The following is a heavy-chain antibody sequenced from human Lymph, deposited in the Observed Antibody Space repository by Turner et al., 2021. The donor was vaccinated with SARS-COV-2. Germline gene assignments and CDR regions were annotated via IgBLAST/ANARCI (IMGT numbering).Heavy chain of an antibody. D-gene: IGHD6-19*01. CDR1: GFTFSSYA. J-gene: IGHJ4*02. Sequence: EVLLLESGGGLVQPGGSLRLSCAASGFTFSSYAMSWVRQAPGTGLEWVSGISGSGGTTHYADSVKGRFTISRDNSKNTLYLQMNSLRAEDTAVYYCAKDRFTLSSGWEDYWGQGTLVTVSS. V-gene: IGHV3-23*01. CDR2: ISGSGGTT. CDR3: AKDRFTLSSGWEDY.